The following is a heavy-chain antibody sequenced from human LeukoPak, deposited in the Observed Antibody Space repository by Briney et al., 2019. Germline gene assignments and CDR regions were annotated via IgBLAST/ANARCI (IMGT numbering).Heavy chain of an antibody. Sequence: PGRSLRLSCAASGFIFSSHAMHWVRQAPGKGLEWVAVISYDGRNIYYADSVRGRFTISRDNSKNTLDLQMNRLRGEGTAVFYCARDRGSTPFYGMDVWGKGTTVTVSS. CDR2: ISYDGRNI. V-gene: IGHV3-30*04. J-gene: IGHJ6*04. CDR1: GFIFSSHA. D-gene: IGHD5/OR15-5a*01. CDR3: ARDRGSTPFYGMDV.